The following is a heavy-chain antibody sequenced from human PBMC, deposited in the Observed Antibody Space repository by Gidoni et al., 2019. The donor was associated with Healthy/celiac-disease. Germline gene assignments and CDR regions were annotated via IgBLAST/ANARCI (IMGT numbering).Heavy chain of an antibody. CDR3: ARPRGYYYYYGMDV. CDR2: IYYSGST. CDR1: GGSISSSSYY. J-gene: IGHJ6*02. Sequence: QLQLQESGPGLVKPSETLSLTCTVSGGSISSSSYYWGWIRQPPGKGLEWIGSIYYSGSTYYNPSLKSRVTISVDTSENQFSLKLSSVTAADTAVYYCARPRGYYYYYGMDVWGQGTTVTVSS. V-gene: IGHV4-39*01. D-gene: IGHD3-16*01.